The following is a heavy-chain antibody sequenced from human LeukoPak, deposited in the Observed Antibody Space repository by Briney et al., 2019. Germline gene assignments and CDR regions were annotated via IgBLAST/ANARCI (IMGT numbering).Heavy chain of an antibody. CDR3: ASTSMEVGATQFDY. CDR2: ISDYNGNT. D-gene: IGHD1-26*01. Sequence: ASVKVSCKASGYTFFSYNINWVRQAPGQGLELMGWISDYNGNTEHAQKFQGRVTMTTDTSTDTAYMELRRLRSDDTAVYFCASTSMEVGATQFDYWGQGTLVTVSS. V-gene: IGHV1-18*01. J-gene: IGHJ4*02. CDR1: GYTFFSYN.